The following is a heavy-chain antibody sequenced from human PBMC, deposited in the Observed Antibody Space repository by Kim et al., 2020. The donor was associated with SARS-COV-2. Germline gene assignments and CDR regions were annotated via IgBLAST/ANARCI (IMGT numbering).Heavy chain of an antibody. Sequence: TNYNTSLKRRVPISVDTSKIQFSVKLSSVTAADTAVYYCARDEDSSGLDYWGQGTLVTVSS. D-gene: IGHD3-22*01. V-gene: IGHV4-59*01. CDR2: T. CDR3: ARDEDSSGLDY. J-gene: IGHJ4*02.